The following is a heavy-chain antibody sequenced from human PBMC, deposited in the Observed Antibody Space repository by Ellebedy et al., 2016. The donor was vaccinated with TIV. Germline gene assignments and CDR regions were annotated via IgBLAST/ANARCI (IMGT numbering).Heavy chain of an antibody. CDR2: IYYSGST. CDR1: GGSISSYY. Sequence: MPSETLSLTCTVSGGSISSYYWSWIRQPPGKGLEWIGYIYYSGSTNYNPYLKSRVTISVDTSKNQFSLKLSSVTAADTAVYYCATQSYYGFWSGYYRGDNDAFDIWGQGTMVTVSS. CDR3: ATQSYYGFWSGYYRGDNDAFDI. J-gene: IGHJ3*02. V-gene: IGHV4-59*08. D-gene: IGHD3-3*01.